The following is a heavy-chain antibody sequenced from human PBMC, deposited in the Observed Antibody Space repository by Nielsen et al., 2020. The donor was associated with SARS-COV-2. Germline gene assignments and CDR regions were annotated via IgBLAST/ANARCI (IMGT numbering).Heavy chain of an antibody. Sequence: ASVKVSCKASGYTFTSYGISWVRQAPGQGLEWMGWISAYNGNTNYAQKLQGRVTITTDTSTSTAYMELRSLRSDDTAVYYCARWRGVRGVIGFDYWGQGTLVTVSS. CDR3: ARWRGVRGVIGFDY. CDR1: GYTFTSYG. V-gene: IGHV1-18*01. D-gene: IGHD3-10*01. J-gene: IGHJ4*02. CDR2: ISAYNGNT.